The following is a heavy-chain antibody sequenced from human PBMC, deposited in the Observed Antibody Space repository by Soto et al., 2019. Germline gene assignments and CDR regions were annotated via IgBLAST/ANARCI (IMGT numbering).Heavy chain of an antibody. CDR1: GGTFSSYT. D-gene: IGHD2-15*01. Sequence: QVQLVQSGAEVKKPGSSVKVSCKASGGTFSSYTISWVRQAPGQGLEWMGRIIPILGIANYAQKFQGRVTXXAXKXXSTAYMELSSLRSEDTAVYYCAASQVAATPNWFDPWGQGTLVTVSS. J-gene: IGHJ5*02. CDR3: AASQVAATPNWFDP. V-gene: IGHV1-69*02. CDR2: IIPILGIA.